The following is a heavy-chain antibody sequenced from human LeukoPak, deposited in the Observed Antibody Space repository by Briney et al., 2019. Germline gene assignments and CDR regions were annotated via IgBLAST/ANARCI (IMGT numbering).Heavy chain of an antibody. CDR1: GGSISSYY. J-gene: IGHJ3*02. CDR3: ASDDYDSSGYQGFDI. CDR2: IYYSGST. D-gene: IGHD3-22*01. Sequence: SETLSLTCTVPGGSISSYYWSWIRQPPGKGLEWIGYIYYSGSTNYNPSLKSRVTISVDTSKNQFSLKLSSVTAADTAVYYCASDDYDSSGYQGFDIWGQGTMVTVSS. V-gene: IGHV4-59*12.